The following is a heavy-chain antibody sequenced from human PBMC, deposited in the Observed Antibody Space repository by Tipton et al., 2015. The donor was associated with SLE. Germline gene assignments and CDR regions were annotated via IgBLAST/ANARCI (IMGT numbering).Heavy chain of an antibody. CDR1: GFTFDDYA. CDR3: AREGLGSGGSCYDY. CDR2: ISWNSGSI. Sequence: SLRLSCAASGFTFDDYAMHWVRQAPGKGLEWVSGISWNSGSIGYADSVKGRFTISRDNAKNSLYLQMNSLRAEDTALYYCAREGLGSGGSCYDYWGQGTLVTVSS. V-gene: IGHV3-9*01. D-gene: IGHD2-15*01. J-gene: IGHJ4*02.